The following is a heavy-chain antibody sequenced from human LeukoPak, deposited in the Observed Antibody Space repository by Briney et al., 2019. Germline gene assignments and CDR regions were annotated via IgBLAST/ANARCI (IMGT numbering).Heavy chain of an antibody. D-gene: IGHD2-15*01. V-gene: IGHV3-23*01. CDR3: AKDYVGMVAANSGVDY. CDR2: ISGSGGST. J-gene: IGHJ4*02. Sequence: GGSLRLSCIASGFTFSDYWMTWVRQAPGKGLEWVSAISGSGGSTYYADSVKGRFTISRDNSKNTLYLQMNSLRAEDTAVYYCAKDYVGMVAANSGVDYWGQGTLVTVSS. CDR1: GFTFSDYW.